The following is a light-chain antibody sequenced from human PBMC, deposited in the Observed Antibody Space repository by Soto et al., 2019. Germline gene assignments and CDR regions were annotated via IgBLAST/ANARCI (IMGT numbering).Light chain of an antibody. CDR1: SSNIGSNY. Sequence: QSVLTQPPSASGTPGQRVTISCSGSSSNIGSNYVYWYQQLPGTAPKLLIYRNNQRPSGVPDRFSGSKSGTSASLAISGLRSEDEAEYYCSAWADSLSGWVFGGGTKVTVL. J-gene: IGLJ3*02. CDR3: SAWADSLSGWV. CDR2: RNN. V-gene: IGLV1-47*01.